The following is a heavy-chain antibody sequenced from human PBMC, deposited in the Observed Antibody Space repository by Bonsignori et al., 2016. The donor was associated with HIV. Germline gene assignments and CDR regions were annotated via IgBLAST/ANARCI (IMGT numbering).Heavy chain of an antibody. J-gene: IGHJ3*02. CDR3: AREWDAFDI. CDR2: IRYDGSNK. Sequence: WIRQPPGKGLEWVAFIRYDGSNKYYADSVKGRFTISRDNSKNTLYFLINSLRAEDTAVYYCAREWDAFDIWGQGTMVTVSS. V-gene: IGHV3-30*02.